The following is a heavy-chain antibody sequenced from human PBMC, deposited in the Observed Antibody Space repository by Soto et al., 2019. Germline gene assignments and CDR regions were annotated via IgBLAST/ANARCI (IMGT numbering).Heavy chain of an antibody. Sequence: QVQLVESGGGVVQPGGSLRLSCAASGFRFSNYGMHWVRRAPGKGLEWLAVLVADGTGLQYSDSVRGRFTISLDHSKNPLYLQLNSLGADDTAIYFCARDDGVSDNGLDHWGQGNLVTVSS. V-gene: IGHV3-33*01. J-gene: IGHJ4*02. D-gene: IGHD1-1*01. CDR2: LVADGTGL. CDR3: ARDDGVSDNGLDH. CDR1: GFRFSNYG.